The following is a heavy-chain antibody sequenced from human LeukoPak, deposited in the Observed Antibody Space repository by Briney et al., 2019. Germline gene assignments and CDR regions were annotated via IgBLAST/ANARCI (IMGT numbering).Heavy chain of an antibody. CDR1: GGTFSSYA. CDR3: ATPSGYDPPYYFDY. V-gene: IGHV1-69*05. J-gene: IGHJ4*02. D-gene: IGHD5-12*01. Sequence: ASVKVSCKASGGTFSSYAISWVRQAPGQGLEWMGGIIPIFGTANYAQKFQGRVTITTDESTSTVYMELSSLRSEDTAVYYCATPSGYDPPYYFDYWGQGTLVTVSS. CDR2: IIPIFGTA.